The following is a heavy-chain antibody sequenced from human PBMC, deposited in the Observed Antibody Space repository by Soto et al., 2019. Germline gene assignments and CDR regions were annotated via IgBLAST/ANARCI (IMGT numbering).Heavy chain of an antibody. V-gene: IGHV3-30-3*01. CDR2: ISYDGSNK. CDR3: ARMDGSGYYGSYFDY. D-gene: IGHD3-22*01. J-gene: IGHJ4*02. Sequence: QVQLVESGGGVVQPGRSLRLSCAASGFTFSSYAMHWVRQAPGKGLKWVAIISYDGSNKYYADSVKGRFTISRDNSKSTLFLQMNSLRAEDTAVYYCARMDGSGYYGSYFDYWGQGTLVTVSS. CDR1: GFTFSSYA.